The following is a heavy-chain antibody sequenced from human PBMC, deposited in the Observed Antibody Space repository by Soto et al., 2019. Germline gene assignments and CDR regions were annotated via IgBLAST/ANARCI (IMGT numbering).Heavy chain of an antibody. CDR2: VNRDGSTT. Sequence: PGGSLRLSCAASGFTFSTYWMHWVRQAPGKGLVWVSRVNRDGSTTTYADSVNGRFTVSRDNAKNTLYLQMNSLRADDTAVYYCARSLSTSPDYWGQVTFVTVSS. V-gene: IGHV3-74*01. D-gene: IGHD2-2*01. J-gene: IGHJ4*02. CDR1: GFTFSTYW. CDR3: ARSLSTSPDY.